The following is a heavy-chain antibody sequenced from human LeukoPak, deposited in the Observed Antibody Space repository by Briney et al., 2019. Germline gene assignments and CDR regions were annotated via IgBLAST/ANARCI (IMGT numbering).Heavy chain of an antibody. Sequence: GGSLRLSCAASGFTFSSYWMHWVRQPPGKGLVWVSRINSDGSSTTYADSVKGRFTISRDNAKNTLYLQMDSLRAEDTAVYYCARGYSYGFFDYWGQGTLATVSS. V-gene: IGHV3-74*01. CDR3: ARGYSYGFFDY. CDR2: INSDGSST. J-gene: IGHJ4*02. CDR1: GFTFSSYW. D-gene: IGHD5-18*01.